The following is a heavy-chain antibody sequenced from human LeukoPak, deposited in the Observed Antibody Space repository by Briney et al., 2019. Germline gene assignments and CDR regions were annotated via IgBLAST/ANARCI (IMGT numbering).Heavy chain of an antibody. CDR2: IIPIFDSP. D-gene: IGHD3-10*01. J-gene: IGHJ6*03. Sequence: ASVKVSCKASGGTFSNYHINWVRQAPGEGLEWMGGIIPIFDSPNYAQKFQGRVTITADESTSTVYMEVSSLRSEDTAVYYCARGVSYGSYYYYYMDVWGKGTTVTISS. V-gene: IGHV1-69*13. CDR3: ARGVSYGSYYYYYMDV. CDR1: GGTFSNYH.